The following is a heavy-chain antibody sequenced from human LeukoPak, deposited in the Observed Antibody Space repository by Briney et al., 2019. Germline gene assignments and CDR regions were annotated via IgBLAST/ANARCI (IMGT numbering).Heavy chain of an antibody. J-gene: IGHJ4*02. V-gene: IGHV4-59*01. CDR3: ARGMDGDSTFGYDY. D-gene: IGHD4-17*01. CDR2: IYYSGST. CDR1: GGSIRSYY. Sequence: SETLSLTCTVSGGSIRSYYWSWIRQPPGKGLEWIAYIYYSGSTNYNPSLKSRVTISVDTSKNQFSLKLSSVTAADTAVYYCARGMDGDSTFGYDYWGQGTLVTVSS.